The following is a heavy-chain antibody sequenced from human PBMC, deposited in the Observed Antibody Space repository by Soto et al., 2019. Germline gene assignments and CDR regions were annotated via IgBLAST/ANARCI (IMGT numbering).Heavy chain of an antibody. D-gene: IGHD6-13*01. CDR3: ASGGSSSWYGPYYYGMDV. CDR2: ISSSSSYT. Sequence: LGGSLRLSCAASGFTFSDYYMSWIRQAPGKGLEWVSYISSSSSYTNYADSVKGRFTISRDNAKNSLYLQMNSLRAEDTAVYYCASGGSSSWYGPYYYGMDVWGQGTTVTVSS. CDR1: GFTFSDYY. J-gene: IGHJ6*02. V-gene: IGHV3-11*06.